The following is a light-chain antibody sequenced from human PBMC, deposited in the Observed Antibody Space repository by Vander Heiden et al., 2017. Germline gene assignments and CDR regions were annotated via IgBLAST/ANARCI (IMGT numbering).Light chain of an antibody. CDR3: SSYTSSSTLV. J-gene: IGLJ1*01. V-gene: IGLV2-14*01. CDR1: RSDVCDHNH. CDR2: EVN. Sequence: QSALTQPASVSGFPGQSITISCTGTRSDVCDHNHVSWYQQHPGKVPKFLIYEVNNRPSGVSNRFSGSKSGNTASLTISGLQAEDEADYYCSSYTSSSTLVFGTGTKVTVL.